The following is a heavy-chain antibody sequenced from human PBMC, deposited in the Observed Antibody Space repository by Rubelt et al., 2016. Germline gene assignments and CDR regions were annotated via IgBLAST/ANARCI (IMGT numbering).Heavy chain of an antibody. J-gene: IGHJ3*02. V-gene: IGHV4-34*01. CDR3: ARGPLRIWDAGNSGHAFDI. CDR1: GGSFSDYY. CDR2: INHSGSA. Sequence: VQVQQWGAGLLKPSETLSLTCAVYGGSFSDYYWSWIRQTPGKGLEWIGEINHSGSANSNPSLKSGGTISVDRAKTVVSLRLSPMTAADTAVYYCARGPLRIWDAGNSGHAFDIWGQGTMVTVSS. D-gene: IGHD4-23*01.